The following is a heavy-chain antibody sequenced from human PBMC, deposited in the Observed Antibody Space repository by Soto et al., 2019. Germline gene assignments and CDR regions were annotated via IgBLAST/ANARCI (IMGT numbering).Heavy chain of an antibody. J-gene: IGHJ4*02. D-gene: IGHD2-21*02. CDR3: ARSIVVVTAIDY. CDR1: GYTFTSYA. CDR2: INAGNGNT. Sequence: QVQLVQSGAEEKKPGASVKVSCKASGYTFTSYAMHWVRQAPGQRLEWMGWINAGNGNTKYSQKFQGRVTITRDTSASTAYMELSSLRSEDTAVYYCARSIVVVTAIDYWGQETLVTVSS. V-gene: IGHV1-3*05.